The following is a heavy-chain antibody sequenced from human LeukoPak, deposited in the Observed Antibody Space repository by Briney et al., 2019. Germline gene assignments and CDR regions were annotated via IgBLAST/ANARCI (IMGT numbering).Heavy chain of an antibody. J-gene: IGHJ3*02. V-gene: IGHV2-5*01. CDR3: AHNGGWFGELRDAFDI. CDR1: GFSLSTSRVG. Sequence: SGPTLVKPTQTLTLTCTFSGFSLSTSRVGVGWICQPPGKALEWLALIYWNDDKRYSPSLKSRLTVTKDTSKNQVVLTMTNMDPVDTATYYCAHNGGWFGELRDAFDIWGQGTMVTVSS. CDR2: IYWNDDK. D-gene: IGHD3-10*01.